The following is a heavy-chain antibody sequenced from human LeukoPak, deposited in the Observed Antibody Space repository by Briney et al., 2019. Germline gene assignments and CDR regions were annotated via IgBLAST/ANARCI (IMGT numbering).Heavy chain of an antibody. J-gene: IGHJ6*03. CDR2: ISAYNGNT. V-gene: IGHV1-18*01. Sequence: ASVKVSCKASGCTFTSYGISWVRQAPGQGLEWMGWISAYNGNTNYAQKLQGRVTMTTDTSTSTAYMELRSLRSDDTAVYYCARDLAVAGTSYYYYMDVWGKGTTVTVSS. D-gene: IGHD6-19*01. CDR1: GCTFTSYG. CDR3: ARDLAVAGTSYYYYMDV.